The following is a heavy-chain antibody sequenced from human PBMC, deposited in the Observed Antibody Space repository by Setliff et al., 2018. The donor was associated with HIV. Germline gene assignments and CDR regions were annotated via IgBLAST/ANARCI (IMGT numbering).Heavy chain of an antibody. D-gene: IGHD6-13*01. Sequence: LSLTCTVSGGSISSGGYYWSWIRQHPGKGLEWIGYISTSGSTKYNPSLKSRLTVFMDTSKSQLSLWLSSVTAADTAVYYCAKAPLTIVATGGEDCWGQGTLVTVSS. J-gene: IGHJ4*02. CDR2: ISTSGST. V-gene: IGHV4-61*09. CDR3: AKAPLTIVATGGEDC. CDR1: GGSISSGGYY.